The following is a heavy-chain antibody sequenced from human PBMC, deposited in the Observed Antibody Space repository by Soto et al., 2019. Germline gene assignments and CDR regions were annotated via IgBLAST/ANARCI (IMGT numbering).Heavy chain of an antibody. CDR2: ISWNSGSI. J-gene: IGHJ5*02. CDR1: GFTFDDYA. Sequence: EVQLVESGGGLVQPGRSLRLSCAASGFTFDDYAMHWVRQARGKGLEWVSGISWNSGSIGYADSVKGRFTISRDNAKNSLYLQMNSLRAEDTALYSCAKGQRSHRAICWFDPWGQGTLVTVSS. CDR3: AKGQRSHRAICWFDP. D-gene: IGHD2-15*01. V-gene: IGHV3-9*01.